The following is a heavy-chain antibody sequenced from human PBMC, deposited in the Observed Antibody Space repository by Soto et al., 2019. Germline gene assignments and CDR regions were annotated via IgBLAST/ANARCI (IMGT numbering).Heavy chain of an antibody. J-gene: IGHJ4*02. Sequence: ASVKVSCKASGYTFTSYAMHWVRQAPGQRLEWMGWINAGNGNTKYSQKFQGRVTITRDTSASTAYMELSSLRSEDTAVYYCARGSRSSSSFDYWGQGTLVTVSS. D-gene: IGHD6-6*01. CDR2: INAGNGNT. CDR1: GYTFTSYA. V-gene: IGHV1-3*01. CDR3: ARGSRSSSSFDY.